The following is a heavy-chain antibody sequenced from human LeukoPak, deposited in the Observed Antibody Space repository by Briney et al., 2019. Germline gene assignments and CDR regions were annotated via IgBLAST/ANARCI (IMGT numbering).Heavy chain of an antibody. J-gene: IGHJ4*02. CDR3: ASTGVVPAAPYYFDY. CDR2: INPNSGGT. Sequence: ASVKVSCKASGYTFTGYYMHSVRQAPGQRLEWMGWINPNSGGTNYAQKFQGRVTMTRDTSISTAYMELSRLRSDDTAVYYCASTGVVPAAPYYFDYWGQGTLVTVSS. CDR1: GYTFTGYY. V-gene: IGHV1-2*02. D-gene: IGHD2-2*01.